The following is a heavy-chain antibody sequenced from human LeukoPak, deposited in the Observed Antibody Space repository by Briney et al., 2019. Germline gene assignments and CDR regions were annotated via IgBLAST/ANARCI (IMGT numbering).Heavy chain of an antibody. V-gene: IGHV4-59*01. CDR1: GGSISSYY. CDR2: IYYSGST. CDR3: ARGRRSRRDFDY. Sequence: SETLSLTCTVSGGSISSYYWSWIRQPPGKGLEWIGYIYYSGSTNYNPSLKSRVTISVDTSKNQFSLKLSSVTAADTAVYYCARGRRSRRDFDYWGQGTLVTVSS. J-gene: IGHJ4*02.